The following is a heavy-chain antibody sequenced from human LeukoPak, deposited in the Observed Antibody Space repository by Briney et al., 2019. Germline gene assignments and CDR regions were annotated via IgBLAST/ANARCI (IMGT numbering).Heavy chain of an antibody. CDR1: GDSISSYY. J-gene: IGHJ3*02. CDR2: ICNSGST. Sequence: SETLSLTCTVSGDSISSYYWSWIRQPPGKGLEWIGYICNSGSTNYNPSLKSRVTISVDTSKNQFSLKLSSVTAADTAVYYCASGDYYYDSSGHAFDIWGQGTMVTVSP. CDR3: ASGDYYYDSSGHAFDI. D-gene: IGHD3-22*01. V-gene: IGHV4-59*01.